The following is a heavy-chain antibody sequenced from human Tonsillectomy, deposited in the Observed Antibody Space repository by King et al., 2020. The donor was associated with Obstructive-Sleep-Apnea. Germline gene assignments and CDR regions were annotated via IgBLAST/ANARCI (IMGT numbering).Heavy chain of an antibody. CDR1: GGSISSGGYY. CDR3: ARRSSGNNWFDP. D-gene: IGHD3-22*01. J-gene: IGHJ5*02. CDR2: IYYSGST. Sequence: VPLQESGPGLVKPSQNLSLTCTVSGGSISSGGYYWSWIRQHPGKGLEWIGYIYYSGSTYYNPSLKSRVTISVDTSKNQFSLRLSSVTAADTAVYYCARRSSGNNWFDPWGQGTLVTVSS. V-gene: IGHV4-31*03.